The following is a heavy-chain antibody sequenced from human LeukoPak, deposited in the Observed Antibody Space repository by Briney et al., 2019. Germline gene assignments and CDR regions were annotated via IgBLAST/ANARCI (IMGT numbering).Heavy chain of an antibody. Sequence: GGSLRLSCAASGFTFSTYAMHWVRQAPGKGLEWVTLISYDGSNKYYADSVKGRFTISRDNSKNTLYLQMNSLRAEDTAVFYCARGAASYCSSSSCYTHDAFDIWGQGTMVTVSS. CDR3: ARGAASYCSSSSCYTHDAFDI. D-gene: IGHD2-2*02. CDR1: GFTFSTYA. CDR2: ISYDGSNK. V-gene: IGHV3-30-3*01. J-gene: IGHJ3*02.